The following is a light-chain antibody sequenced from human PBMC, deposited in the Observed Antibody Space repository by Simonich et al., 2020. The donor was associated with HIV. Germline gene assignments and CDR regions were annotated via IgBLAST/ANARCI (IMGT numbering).Light chain of an antibody. J-gene: IGKJ1*01. Sequence: EIVMTQSPATLSVSPGERATLSCRASQSVRHNLAWYQQKPGQAPRLLIYGASTRATGIPARFSGSGSGTEFNLTISSMQSEDLAVYYCQQYNKWPPWTFGQGTKVEIK. CDR2: GAS. CDR3: QQYNKWPPWT. V-gene: IGKV3-15*01. CDR1: QSVRHN.